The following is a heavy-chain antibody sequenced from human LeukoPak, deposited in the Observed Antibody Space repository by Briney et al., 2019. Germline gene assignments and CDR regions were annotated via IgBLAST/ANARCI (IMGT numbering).Heavy chain of an antibody. Sequence: GGSLRLSCAASGFTFGNHAMHWVRQAPGMGLEWVAVISYEASNKYYADSVKGRFTISRDNSKNVLYLQMNSLRAEDTAVYYCARDYLVGCTDTICYPIDYWGQGTLVTVSS. CDR2: ISYEASNK. CDR1: GFTFGNHA. V-gene: IGHV3-30*01. D-gene: IGHD2-8*02. J-gene: IGHJ4*02. CDR3: ARDYLVGCTDTICYPIDY.